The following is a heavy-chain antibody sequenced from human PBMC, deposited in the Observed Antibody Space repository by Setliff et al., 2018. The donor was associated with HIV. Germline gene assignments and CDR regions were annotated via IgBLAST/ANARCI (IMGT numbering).Heavy chain of an antibody. CDR3: ARLGDNSGYYYYYYMDV. CDR2: VFYSGGA. D-gene: IGHD6-19*01. CDR1: GGSFTDYY. J-gene: IGHJ6*03. Sequence: SETLSLTCAVYGGSFTDYYWSWIRQPPGKGLEWIGIVFYSGGANYNPSLKSRITMSVDKSKNQFSLKLSAVTAADTAVYYCARLGDNSGYYYYYYMDVWGKGTTVTVSS. V-gene: IGHV4-59*01.